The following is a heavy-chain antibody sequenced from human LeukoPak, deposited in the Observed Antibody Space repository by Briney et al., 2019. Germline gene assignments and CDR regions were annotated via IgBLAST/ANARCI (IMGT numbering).Heavy chain of an antibody. J-gene: IGHJ5*02. CDR1: GYTFTSYA. Sequence: GASVKVSCKASGYTFTSYAMHWVRQAPGQRLEWMGCINAGNGNTKYSQKFQGRVTITRDTSASTAYMELSSLRSEDTAVYYCARMGVAGTRWFDPWGQGTLVTVSS. CDR3: ARMGVAGTRWFDP. V-gene: IGHV1-3*01. D-gene: IGHD6-19*01. CDR2: INAGNGNT.